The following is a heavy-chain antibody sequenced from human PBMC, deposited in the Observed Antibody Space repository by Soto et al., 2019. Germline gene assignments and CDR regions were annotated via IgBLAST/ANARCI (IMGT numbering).Heavy chain of an antibody. V-gene: IGHV1-46*01. CDR1: GDTFTSYY. Sequence: GASVKVSCKAPGDTFTSYYMHWVRQAPGHGLEWMGVINPNGGSIRFAQKFQGRVTMTRDTSRSTVYMELRSLRSDDTAVYYCARDPLYYYDSSGFFPSDAFDIWGQGTMVTVSS. CDR3: ARDPLYYYDSSGFFPSDAFDI. CDR2: INPNGGSI. D-gene: IGHD3-22*01. J-gene: IGHJ3*02.